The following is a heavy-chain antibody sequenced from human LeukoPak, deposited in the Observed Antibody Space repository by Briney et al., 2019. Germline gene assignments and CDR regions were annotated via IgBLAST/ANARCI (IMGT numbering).Heavy chain of an antibody. D-gene: IGHD3-10*01. CDR3: VRGGSMVRGVWWFFDY. J-gene: IGHJ4*02. CDR2: ISGSGGST. CDR1: EFTFSSYG. Sequence: PGGSLRLSCAASEFTFSSYGMSWVRQAPGKGLEWVSSISGSGGSTQYADSVQGRFAISRDNSKNTLYLQMNSLRAEDTAVYYCVRGGSMVRGVWWFFDYWGQGTLVTVSS. V-gene: IGHV3-23*01.